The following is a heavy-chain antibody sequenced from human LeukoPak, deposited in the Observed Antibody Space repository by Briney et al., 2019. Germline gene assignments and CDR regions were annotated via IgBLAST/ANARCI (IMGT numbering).Heavy chain of an antibody. J-gene: IGHJ4*02. CDR2: ISTSGGNT. CDR3: ATTKQARRYFDY. CDR1: GFTFSRYG. V-gene: IGHV3-23*01. D-gene: IGHD1-1*01. Sequence: GGSLRLSCAGSGFTFSRYGMHWVRQAPGRGLEWVSAISTSGGNTYYADSVRGRFTISRDNSKNTLYLQMNTLRAEDTAVYYCATTKQARRYFDYWGQGTLVTVSS.